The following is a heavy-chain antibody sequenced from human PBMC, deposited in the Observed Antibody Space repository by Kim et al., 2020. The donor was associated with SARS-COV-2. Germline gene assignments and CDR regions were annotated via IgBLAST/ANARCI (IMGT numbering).Heavy chain of an antibody. CDR2: ISAYNGNT. CDR1: GYTFTSYG. CDR3: ARDREGLNSGSYYSWLYPNGKVFGY. Sequence: ASVKVSCKASGYTFTSYGISWVRQAPGQGLEWMGWISAYNGNTNYAQKLQGRVTMTTDTSTSTAYMELRSLRSDDTAVYYCARDREGLNSGSYYSWLYPNGKVFGYWGQGTLVTVSS. D-gene: IGHD1-26*01. V-gene: IGHV1-18*01. J-gene: IGHJ4*02.